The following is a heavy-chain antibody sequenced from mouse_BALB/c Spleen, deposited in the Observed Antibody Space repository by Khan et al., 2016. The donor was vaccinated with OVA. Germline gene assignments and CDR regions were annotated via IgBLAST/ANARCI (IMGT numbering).Heavy chain of an antibody. Sequence: EVQLQESGPGLVKPSQSLSLTCTVTGYSITSGYGWNWIRQFPGNKKKWMGTISYSGSTNYKPSLKSRISITRDTSKNQFFLQLNSVTTEDTATYYCARTARIKYWGQGTTLTVSS. CDR2: ISYSGST. D-gene: IGHD1-2*01. CDR3: ARTARIKY. J-gene: IGHJ2*01. V-gene: IGHV3-2*02. CDR1: GYSITSGYG.